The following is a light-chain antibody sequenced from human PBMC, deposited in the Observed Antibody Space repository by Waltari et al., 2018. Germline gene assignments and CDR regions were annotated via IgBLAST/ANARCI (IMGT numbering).Light chain of an antibody. CDR1: QSVVFSSNNKNY. CDR2: WAS. J-gene: IGKJ2*01. Sequence: DIVLTQSPDSLAVSLGERATINCKSSQSVVFSSNNKNYLAWYQQKPGQPPKLLITWASTLESGVPDRFSGSGSGTDFTLTISSLQAEDVAVYYCQQCYTFPYTFGQGTTLEIK. CDR3: QQCYTFPYT. V-gene: IGKV4-1*01.